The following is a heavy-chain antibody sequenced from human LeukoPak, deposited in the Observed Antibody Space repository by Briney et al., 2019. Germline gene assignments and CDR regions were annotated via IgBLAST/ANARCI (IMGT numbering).Heavy chain of an antibody. D-gene: IGHD6-19*01. J-gene: IGHJ4*02. Sequence: PSETLSLTCTVFGGSISSGSYYWSWIRQPAGKGLEWIGRIYTSGSTNYNPSLKSRVTISVDTSKNQFSLKLSSVTAADTAVYYCARDPGSCWYGVDYWGQGTLVTVSS. CDR2: IYTSGST. V-gene: IGHV4-61*02. CDR1: GGSISSGSYY. CDR3: ARDPGSCWYGVDY.